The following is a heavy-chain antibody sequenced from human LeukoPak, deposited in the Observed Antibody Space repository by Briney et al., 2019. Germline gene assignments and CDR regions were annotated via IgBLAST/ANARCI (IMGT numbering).Heavy chain of an antibody. CDR3: AKVLGYSSSWSNRGYFDL. CDR1: GFTFSSFG. D-gene: IGHD6-13*01. V-gene: IGHV3-30*18. CDR2: ISYDGSSK. J-gene: IGHJ2*01. Sequence: PGGSLRLSCAASGFTFSSFGMHWVRQAPGKGLEWVAGISYDGSSKYYADSVKGRFTISRDNSRNTLYLQMNSLRAEDTALYYCAKVLGYSSSWSNRGYFDLWGRGTLVTVSS.